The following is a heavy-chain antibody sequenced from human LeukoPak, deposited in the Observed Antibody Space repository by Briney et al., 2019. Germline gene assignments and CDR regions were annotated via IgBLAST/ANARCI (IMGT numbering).Heavy chain of an antibody. CDR3: ARVMRAVAGKVVWFDP. J-gene: IGHJ5*02. CDR2: INHSGST. D-gene: IGHD6-19*01. V-gene: IGHV4-34*01. Sequence: KPSETLSLTCAVYGGSFSGYYWSWIRQPPGKGLEWIGEINHSGSTNYNPSLKSRVTISVDTSKNQFSLKLSSVTAADTAVYYCARVMRAVAGKVVWFDPWGQGTLVTVSS. CDR1: GGSFSGYY.